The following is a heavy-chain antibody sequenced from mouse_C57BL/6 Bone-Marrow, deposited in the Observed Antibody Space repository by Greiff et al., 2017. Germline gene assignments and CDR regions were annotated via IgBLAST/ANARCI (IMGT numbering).Heavy chain of an antibody. CDR3: TREGYSFYYAMDY. J-gene: IGHJ4*01. Sequence: VKLVESGAELVRPGASVTLSCKASGYTFTDYEMHWVKQTPVHGLEWIGAIDPETGGTAYNQKFKGKAILTADKSSSTAYMELRSLTSEDSAVYYCTREGYSFYYAMDYWGQGTSVTVSS. V-gene: IGHV1-15*01. CDR2: IDPETGGT. D-gene: IGHD2-3*01. CDR1: GYTFTDYE.